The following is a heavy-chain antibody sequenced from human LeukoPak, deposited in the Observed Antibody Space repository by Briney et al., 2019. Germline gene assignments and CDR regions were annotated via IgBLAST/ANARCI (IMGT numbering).Heavy chain of an antibody. Sequence: SETLSLTCTVSGGSISSYYWSWIRQPAGKGLEWIGRIYTSGSTNYSPSLKSRVTMSVDTSKNQFSLQLRSLTAADTAVYYCARGGGCSDTSCYNFDYWGQGTLVTVSS. V-gene: IGHV4-4*07. CDR2: IYTSGST. CDR3: ARGGGCSDTSCYNFDY. J-gene: IGHJ4*02. D-gene: IGHD2-2*02. CDR1: GGSISSYY.